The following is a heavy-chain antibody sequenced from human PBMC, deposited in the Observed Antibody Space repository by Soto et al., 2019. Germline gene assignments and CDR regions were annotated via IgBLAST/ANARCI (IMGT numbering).Heavy chain of an antibody. CDR3: AKELGTLLTFDY. CDR2: ISYDGSNK. V-gene: IGHV3-30*18. CDR1: GFTFSRYG. Sequence: GGSLRLSCAASGFTFSRYGMHWVRQAPGKGLEWVAVISYDGSNKYYADSVKGRFTISRDNSKNTLYLQMNSLRAEDTAVYYCAKELGTLLTFDYWGQGTLVTVSS. D-gene: IGHD1-1*01. J-gene: IGHJ4*02.